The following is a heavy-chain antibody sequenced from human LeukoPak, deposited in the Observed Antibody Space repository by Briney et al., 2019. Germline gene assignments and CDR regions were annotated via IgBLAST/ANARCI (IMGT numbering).Heavy chain of an antibody. CDR1: GGSISSSSYY. Sequence: SETLSLTCTVSGGSISSSSYYWGWIRQPPGKGLEWIGSIYYSGSTYYNPSLKSRVTISVDTSKNQFSLKLSSVTAADTAVYYCARGRPIRYYYDSSGGQFDYWGQGTLVTVSS. CDR3: ARGRPIRYYYDSSGGQFDY. D-gene: IGHD3-22*01. J-gene: IGHJ4*02. CDR2: IYYSGST. V-gene: IGHV4-39*07.